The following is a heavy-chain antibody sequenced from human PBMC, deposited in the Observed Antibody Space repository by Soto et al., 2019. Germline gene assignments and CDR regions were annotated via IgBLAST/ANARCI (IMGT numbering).Heavy chain of an antibody. CDR3: AILPHDSSGQTPFDY. CDR1: GYTLTDLS. V-gene: IGHV1-24*01. CDR2: FDPEDGET. J-gene: IGHJ4*02. D-gene: IGHD3-22*01. Sequence: ASVKVSCKVSGYTLTDLSMHWVRQAPGKGLEWMGGFDPEDGETIYAQKFQGRVTMTEDTSTDTAYMELSSLRSEDTAVYYCAILPHDSSGQTPFDYWGQGTLVTVSS.